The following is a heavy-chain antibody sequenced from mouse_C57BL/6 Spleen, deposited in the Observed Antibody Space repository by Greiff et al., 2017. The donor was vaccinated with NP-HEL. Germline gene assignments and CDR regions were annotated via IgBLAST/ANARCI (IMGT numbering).Heavy chain of an antibody. Sequence: QVQLQQPGAELVKPGASVKLSCKASGYTFTSYWMHWVKQRPGQGLEWIGMIHPNSGSTNYNEKFKSKATLTVDKSSSTAYMQLSSLTSEDSAVYYCARSDYYGRDYFDYWGQGTTLTGSS. CDR2: IHPNSGST. J-gene: IGHJ2*01. CDR3: ARSDYYGRDYFDY. D-gene: IGHD1-1*01. CDR1: GYTFTSYW. V-gene: IGHV1-64*01.